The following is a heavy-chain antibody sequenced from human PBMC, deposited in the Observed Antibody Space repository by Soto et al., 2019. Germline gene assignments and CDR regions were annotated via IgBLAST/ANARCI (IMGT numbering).Heavy chain of an antibody. CDR2: IDPSDSYT. J-gene: IGHJ6*02. D-gene: IGHD6-13*01. V-gene: IGHV5-10-1*01. Sequence: RGASLKISCKGSGYSFTSYRISWVRQMPGKGLVRMGRIDPSDSYTNYSPSFQGNVTISADKSISTAYLQRSSLKASETALNYCARRRRALQLYGMVVWGQGTTVTVSS. CDR3: ARRRRALQLYGMVV. CDR1: GYSFTSYR.